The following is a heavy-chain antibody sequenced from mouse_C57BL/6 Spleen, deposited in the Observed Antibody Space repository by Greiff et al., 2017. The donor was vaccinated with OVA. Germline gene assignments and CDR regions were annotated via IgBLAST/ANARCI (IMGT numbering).Heavy chain of an antibody. CDR2: ISSGGSYT. Sequence: EVQLVESGGDLVKPGGSLKLSCAASGFTFSSYGMSWVRQTPDKRLEWVATISSGGSYTYYPASVKGRFTISRDNAKNTLYLQRSRLKSEDTDMYDGARRRGGHYAMDYWGQGTSVTVSS. CDR3: ARRRGGHYAMDY. V-gene: IGHV5-6*01. CDR1: GFTFSSYG. J-gene: IGHJ4*01.